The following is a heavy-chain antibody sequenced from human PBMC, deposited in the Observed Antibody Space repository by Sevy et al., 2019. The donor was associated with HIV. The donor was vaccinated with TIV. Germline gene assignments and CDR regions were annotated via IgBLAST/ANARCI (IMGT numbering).Heavy chain of an antibody. J-gene: IGHJ5*02. CDR1: GYSFTSYW. CDR2: IYPGDSDT. D-gene: IGHD2-15*01. V-gene: IGHV5-51*01. CDR3: ARQDCSGGSCYSSWFDP. Sequence: GESLKISCKGSGYSFTSYWIGWVRQMPGKGLEWMGIIYPGDSDTRYSLSFQGQVTISTDKSISTAYLQWSSLKASDTAMYYCARQDCSGGSCYSSWFDPWGQGTLVTVSS.